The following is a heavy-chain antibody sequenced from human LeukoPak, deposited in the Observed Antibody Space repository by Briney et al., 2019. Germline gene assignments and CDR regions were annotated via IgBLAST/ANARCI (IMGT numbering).Heavy chain of an antibody. V-gene: IGHV3-21*01. CDR3: ARDIAYSSGWYYFDY. Sequence: GGSLRLSCAASGFTFSSYSMNWVRQAPGKGLEWVSSISSSSSYIYYAGSVKGRFTISRDNAKNSLYLQMNSLRAEDTAVYYCARDIAYSSGWYYFDYWGQGTLVTVSS. CDR1: GFTFSSYS. D-gene: IGHD6-19*01. CDR2: ISSSSSYI. J-gene: IGHJ4*02.